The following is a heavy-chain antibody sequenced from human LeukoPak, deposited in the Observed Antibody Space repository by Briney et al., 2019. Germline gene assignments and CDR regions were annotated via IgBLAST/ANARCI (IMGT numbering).Heavy chain of an antibody. Sequence: GGSLRLSCAASGFTFSNFGMHWVRQAPGKGLEWVSGISWNSGSIGYADSVKGRFTISRDNAKNSLYLQMNSLRAEDTALYYCAKDKRYYGSGTICDWGQGTLVTVSS. J-gene: IGHJ4*02. V-gene: IGHV3-9*01. D-gene: IGHD3-10*01. CDR1: GFTFSNFG. CDR2: ISWNSGSI. CDR3: AKDKRYYGSGTICD.